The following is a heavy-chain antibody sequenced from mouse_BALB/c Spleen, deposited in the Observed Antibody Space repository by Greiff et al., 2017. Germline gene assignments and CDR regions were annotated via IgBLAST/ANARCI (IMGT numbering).Heavy chain of an antibody. V-gene: IGHV14-4*02. Sequence: VQLQQSGAELVRSGASVKLSCTASGFNIKDYYMHWVKQRPEQGLEWIGWIDPENGDTEYAPKFQGKATMTADTSSNTAYLQLSSLTSEDTAVYDGNAYNYRYPYYIDYWGQGTTLTVSS. J-gene: IGHJ2*01. CDR1: GFNIKDYY. CDR3: NAYNYRYPYYIDY. CDR2: IDPENGDT. D-gene: IGHD2-14*01.